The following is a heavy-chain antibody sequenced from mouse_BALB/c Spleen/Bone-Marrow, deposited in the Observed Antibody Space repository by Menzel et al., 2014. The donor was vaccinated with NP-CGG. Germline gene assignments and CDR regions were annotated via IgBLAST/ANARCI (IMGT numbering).Heavy chain of an antibody. J-gene: IGHJ3*01. CDR1: GFSLTGYG. CDR3: AREPTVVAGAWFAY. Sequence: VMLVESGPGLVAPSQSLSITCTVSGFSLTGYGVNWVRRPPGKGLEWLGMIWGDGSTDYNSAPKSRLSISKDNSKSQVFLKMNSLQTDDTARYYCAREPTVVAGAWFAYWGQGTLVTVSA. V-gene: IGHV2-6-7*01. CDR2: IWGDGST. D-gene: IGHD1-1*01.